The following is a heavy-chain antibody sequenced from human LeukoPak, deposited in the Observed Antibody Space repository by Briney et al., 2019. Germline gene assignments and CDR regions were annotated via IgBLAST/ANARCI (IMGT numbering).Heavy chain of an antibody. V-gene: IGHV4-34*01. CDR2: INHSGST. Sequence: SETLSLTCAVYGGSFSGYYWSWIRQPPGKGLEWIGEINHSGSTNYNPSVKSRVTISVDTSKNQFSLKLSSVTAADTAVYYCASWGDYGDYYFDYWGQGTLVTVSS. D-gene: IGHD4-17*01. J-gene: IGHJ4*02. CDR3: ASWGDYGDYYFDY. CDR1: GGSFSGYY.